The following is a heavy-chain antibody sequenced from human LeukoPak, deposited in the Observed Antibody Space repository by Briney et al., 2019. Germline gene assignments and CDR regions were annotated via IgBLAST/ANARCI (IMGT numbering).Heavy chain of an antibody. Sequence: GGSLRLSCAASGFTFSSYAMSWVRQAPGKGLEWVSAISGSGGSTYYADSVKARFTISRDNSKNTLYLQMNSLRAEDTAVYYCAKEIAVAGTKRNAFDIWGQGTMVTVSS. D-gene: IGHD6-19*01. V-gene: IGHV3-23*01. CDR1: GFTFSSYA. CDR2: ISGSGGST. CDR3: AKEIAVAGTKRNAFDI. J-gene: IGHJ3*02.